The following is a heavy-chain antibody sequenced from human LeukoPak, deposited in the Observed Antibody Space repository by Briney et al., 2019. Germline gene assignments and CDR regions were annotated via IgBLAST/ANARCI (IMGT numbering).Heavy chain of an antibody. CDR2: IKQDGSEK. V-gene: IGHV3-7*01. Sequence: GGSLRLSCAASGFTFSSYAMHWVRQAPGKGLEWVANIKQDGSEKYYVDSVKGRFTISRDNAKNSLYLQMNSLRAEDTAVYYCARDGNYYDSSGYYYHHYYFDYWGQGTLVTVSS. CDR3: ARDGNYYDSSGYYYHHYYFDY. CDR1: GFTFSSYA. J-gene: IGHJ4*02. D-gene: IGHD3-22*01.